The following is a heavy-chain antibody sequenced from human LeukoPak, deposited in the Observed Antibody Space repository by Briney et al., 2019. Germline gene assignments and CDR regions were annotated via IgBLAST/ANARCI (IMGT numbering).Heavy chain of an antibody. CDR1: GGSISSYY. J-gene: IGHJ6*03. Sequence: PSETLSLTCTVSGGSISSYYWSWIRQPAGKGLEWIGRIYTSGSTNYNPSLKSRVTMSVDTSKNQFSLKLSSVTAADTAVYYCASHVVVPAAMDYYYYYYMDVWGKGTTVTVSS. D-gene: IGHD2-2*01. CDR2: IYTSGST. CDR3: ASHVVVPAAMDYYYYYYMDV. V-gene: IGHV4-4*07.